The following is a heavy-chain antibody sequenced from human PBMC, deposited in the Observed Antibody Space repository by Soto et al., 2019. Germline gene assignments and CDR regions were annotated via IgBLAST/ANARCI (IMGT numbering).Heavy chain of an antibody. J-gene: IGHJ5*02. CDR3: TKDPRNYYDSSGSANWFDP. D-gene: IGHD3-22*01. Sequence: PGGSLRLSCAASGFTFSGPAMHWVRQASGKGLEWVGRIRSKTNSYATAYAASVKGRFTISRDDSKNTAYLQMNSLKTEDTAVYYCTKDPRNYYDSSGSANWFDPWGQGTLVTVSS. CDR1: GFTFSGPA. V-gene: IGHV3-73*01. CDR2: IRSKTNSYAT.